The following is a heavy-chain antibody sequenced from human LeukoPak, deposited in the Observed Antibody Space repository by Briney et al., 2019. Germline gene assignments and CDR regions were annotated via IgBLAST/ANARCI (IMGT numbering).Heavy chain of an antibody. CDR2: ISYDGSNK. D-gene: IGHD6-19*01. CDR1: GFTFSSYA. J-gene: IGHJ4*02. Sequence: GGSLRLSCAASGFTFSSYAMHWVRQAPGKGLEWVAVISYDGSNKYYADSVKGRFTISRDNSKNTLYLQMNSLRAEDTAVYYCAKIYRRGWYGDYWGQGTLVTVSS. CDR3: AKIYRRGWYGDY. V-gene: IGHV3-30-3*02.